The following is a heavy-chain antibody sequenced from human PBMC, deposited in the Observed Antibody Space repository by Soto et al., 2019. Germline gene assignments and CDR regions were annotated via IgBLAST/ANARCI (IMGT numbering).Heavy chain of an antibody. J-gene: IGHJ4*02. V-gene: IGHV6-1*01. D-gene: IGHD2-15*01. Sequence: SQTLSLTCAICGDSVSIISASCNLIRQSPSRGLEWLGRTYYRSKWTNDYAVSVKSRITINPDTSKNQFSLQLTSVTPEDTAMYYCVRGYSSSFDYWGQGTLVTVSS. CDR1: GDSVSIISAS. CDR2: TYYRSKWTN. CDR3: VRGYSSSFDY.